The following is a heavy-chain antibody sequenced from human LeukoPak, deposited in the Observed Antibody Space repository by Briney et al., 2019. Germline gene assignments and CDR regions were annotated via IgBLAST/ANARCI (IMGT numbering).Heavy chain of an antibody. CDR2: ISTSGST. CDR1: GGSISSYY. D-gene: IGHD2-2*01. Sequence: PSETLSLTCTVSGGSISSYYWSWIRQPAGKGLESIGHISTSGSTNYNPSLKSRVTISVDTSKNQFSLKLSSVTAADTAVYYCASEYCSSATCRFDYWGQGTLVTVSS. V-gene: IGHV4-4*07. CDR3: ASEYCSSATCRFDY. J-gene: IGHJ4*02.